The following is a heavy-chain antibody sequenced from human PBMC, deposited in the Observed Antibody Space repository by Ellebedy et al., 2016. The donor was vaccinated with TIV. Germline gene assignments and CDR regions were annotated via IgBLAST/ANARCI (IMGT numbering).Heavy chain of an antibody. CDR3: ASGSYDI. J-gene: IGHJ3*02. V-gene: IGHV3-48*04. D-gene: IGHD3-10*01. CDR2: ISSTGTTI. CDR1: GFTFSNNS. Sequence: PGGSLRLSCAASGFTFSNNSMNWVRQAPGKGLEWVSYISSTGTTIYYADSVKGRFTTSRDNAKISLYLQMNSLTAEDTAVYYCASGSYDIWGQGTMVTVSS.